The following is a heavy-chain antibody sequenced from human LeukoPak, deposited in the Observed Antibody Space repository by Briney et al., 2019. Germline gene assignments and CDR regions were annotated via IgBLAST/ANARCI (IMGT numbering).Heavy chain of an antibody. V-gene: IGHV4-34*01. Sequence: SETLSLTCAVYGGSFSGYYWSWIRQPPGKGLEWIGEINHSGSTNYNPSLKSRVTISVDTSKNQFSLKLSSVTAADTAVYYCARTNRAITVAPDYHGVDVWGQGTTVTVSS. D-gene: IGHD4-11*01. CDR1: GGSFSGYY. CDR3: ARTNRAITVAPDYHGVDV. J-gene: IGHJ6*02. CDR2: INHSGST.